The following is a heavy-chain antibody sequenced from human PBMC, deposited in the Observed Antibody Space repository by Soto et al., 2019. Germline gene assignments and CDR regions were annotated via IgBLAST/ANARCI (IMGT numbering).Heavy chain of an antibody. V-gene: IGHV4-38-2*02. CDR2: IYHSGST. J-gene: IGHJ3*02. CDR1: GYSISSGYY. D-gene: IGHD3-22*01. Sequence: SETLSLTCTVSGYSISSGYYWGWIRQPPGKGLEWIGSIYHSGSTYYNPSLKSRVTISVDTSKNQFSQKLSTVTAADTAVYYCAREGRITMIVVVIRDAFDIWGQGTMVTVSS. CDR3: AREGRITMIVVVIRDAFDI.